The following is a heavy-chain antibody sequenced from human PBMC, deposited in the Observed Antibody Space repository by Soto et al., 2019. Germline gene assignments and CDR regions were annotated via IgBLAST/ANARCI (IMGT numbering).Heavy chain of an antibody. CDR3: ARGRYLSRQWLVRYYYYYGMDV. J-gene: IGHJ6*02. V-gene: IGHV1-8*01. CDR2: MNPNSGNT. CDR1: RYTFTSYD. Sequence: EASVKVSCKDSRYTFTSYDINWVRQATGQGLEWMGWMNPNSGNTGYAQKFQGRVTMTRNTSISTAYMELSSLRSEDTAVYYCARGRYLSRQWLVRYYYYYGMDVWGQGTTVTVSS. D-gene: IGHD6-19*01.